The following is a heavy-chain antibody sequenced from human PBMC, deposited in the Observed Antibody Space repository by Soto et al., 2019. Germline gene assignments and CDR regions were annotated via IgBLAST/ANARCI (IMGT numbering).Heavy chain of an antibody. CDR2: ILGSGDST. J-gene: IGHJ5*01. Sequence: EVQLLESGGGFVQPGWSLRLSCESSGFTFRNFAMSWVRQAPGQGLEWVSSILGSGDSTYYADSVKGRFSISRDNSKNTLYRQMNSLRAEDTAIYYGAKDNPVGATPGWCDSWGQGSLVIVSS. D-gene: IGHD1-26*01. CDR3: AKDNPVGATPGWCDS. CDR1: GFTFRNFA. V-gene: IGHV3-23*01.